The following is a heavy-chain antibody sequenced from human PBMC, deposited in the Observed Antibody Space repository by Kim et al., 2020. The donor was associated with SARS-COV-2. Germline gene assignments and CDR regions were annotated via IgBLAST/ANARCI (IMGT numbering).Heavy chain of an antibody. Sequence: GGSLRLSCAASGFTFNDYAMHWVRQAPGKGLECVSGVSWNSGSTGYADSVKGRFIITRDKAKNSLYLQMNSLRAEDTALYYCAREDSSGYKTYYYSDYWGQGTLVPVSS. J-gene: IGHJ4*02. CDR2: VSWNSGST. V-gene: IGHV3-9*01. CDR3: AREDSSGYKTYYYSDY. D-gene: IGHD3-22*01. CDR1: GFTFNDYA.